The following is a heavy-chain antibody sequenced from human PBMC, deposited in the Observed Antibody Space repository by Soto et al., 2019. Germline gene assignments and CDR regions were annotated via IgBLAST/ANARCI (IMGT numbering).Heavy chain of an antibody. CDR3: AGWYSTGWHPPSRWFDP. CDR2: IYYSGCT. Sequence: SETLSITCTFSGGSISRGGYSWSWFRRHPGKGLEWIGYIYYSGCTYHNPPLKRRVTISLDTSKNQFSLKPNSVTAADTAVYYCAGWYSTGWHPPSRWFDPWGQGTLVTVSS. V-gene: IGHV4-31*03. D-gene: IGHD6-19*01. CDR1: GGSISRGGYS. J-gene: IGHJ5*02.